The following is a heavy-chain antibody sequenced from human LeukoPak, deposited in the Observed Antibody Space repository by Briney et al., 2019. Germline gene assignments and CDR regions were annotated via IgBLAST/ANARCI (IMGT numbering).Heavy chain of an antibody. CDR2: IIPIFGTA. V-gene: IGHV1-69*13. CDR1: GYTFTSYG. Sequence: GASVKVSCKASGYTFTSYGISWVRQAPGQGLEWMGGIIPIFGTANYAQKFQGRVTITADESTSTAYMELSSLRSEDTAVYYCARYVDSTTAYHNWFDPWGQGTLVTVSS. J-gene: IGHJ5*02. CDR3: ARYVDSTTAYHNWFDP. D-gene: IGHD5-12*01.